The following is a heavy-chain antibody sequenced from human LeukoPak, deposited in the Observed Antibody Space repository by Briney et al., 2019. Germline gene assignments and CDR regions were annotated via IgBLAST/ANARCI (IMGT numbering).Heavy chain of an antibody. CDR1: GFTFSSDW. V-gene: IGHV3-74*01. J-gene: IGHJ4*02. Sequence: PGGALRLSCAASGFTFSSDWMHWVRQAPGEGLVWVSRINSDGSSTSYAASVKGRFTISRDNAKNTLYLQMNSLRAEDTAVYYCAREGRDYHDSSVSFDYWGQGTLVPVSS. CDR3: AREGRDYHDSSVSFDY. D-gene: IGHD3-22*01. CDR2: INSDGSST.